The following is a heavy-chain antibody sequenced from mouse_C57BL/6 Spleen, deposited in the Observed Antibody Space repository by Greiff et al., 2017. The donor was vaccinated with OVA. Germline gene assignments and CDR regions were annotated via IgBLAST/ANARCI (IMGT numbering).Heavy chain of an antibody. J-gene: IGHJ1*03. V-gene: IGHV1-15*01. CDR1: GYTFTDYE. Sequence: VQLQQSGAELVRPGASVTLSCKASGYTFTDYEMHWVKQTPVHGLEWIGAIDPETGGTAYNQKFKGKAILTADKSSSTAYMELRSLTSADSAGYYCTRGGVPGSSPSDWCFDVWGTGTTVTVPS. CDR3: TRGGVPGSSPSDWCFDV. D-gene: IGHD1-1*01. CDR2: IDPETGGT.